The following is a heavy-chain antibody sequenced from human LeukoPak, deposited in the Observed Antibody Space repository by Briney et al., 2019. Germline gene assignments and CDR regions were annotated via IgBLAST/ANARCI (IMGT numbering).Heavy chain of an antibody. J-gene: IGHJ4*02. V-gene: IGHV3-23*01. D-gene: IGHD4-23*01. CDR3: AKDKATVTAKGPFDY. CDR2: ISGSGAST. Sequence: GGSLRLSCVASEFTFSNYAMTWVRRAPGKGLEWVSSISGSGASTYYADSVKGRFTISRDNSKNTLYLQFNSLRAEDTAVYYCAKDKATVTAKGPFDYWGQGTLVTVSS. CDR1: EFTFSNYA.